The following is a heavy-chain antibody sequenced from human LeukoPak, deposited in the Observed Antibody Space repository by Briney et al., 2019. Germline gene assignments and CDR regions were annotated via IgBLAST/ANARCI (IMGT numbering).Heavy chain of an antibody. CDR2: IIPIFGTA. D-gene: IGHD6-13*01. Sequence: EASVKVSCKASGGTFSSYAISWVRQAPGQGLEWMGGIIPIFGTANYAQKFQGRVTITADESTSTAYMELSSLRSEDTAVYYCARSGYSSSWPLDYWGQGTLVTVSS. CDR3: ARSGYSSSWPLDY. CDR1: GGTFSSYA. J-gene: IGHJ4*02. V-gene: IGHV1-69*13.